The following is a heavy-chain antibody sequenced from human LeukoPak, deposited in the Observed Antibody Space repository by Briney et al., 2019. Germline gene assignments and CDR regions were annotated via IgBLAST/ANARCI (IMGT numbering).Heavy chain of an antibody. CDR2: ISSSSHI. J-gene: IGHJ4*02. Sequence: PGGSLRLSCAASGFTFSSYSMNWVRQAPGKGLEWVSSISSSSHIYYADSVKGRFTISRDNAKNSLYLQMNSLRAEDTAVYYCARRPGIAAAGTRGDFDYWGQGTLVTVSS. CDR3: ARRPGIAAAGTRGDFDY. V-gene: IGHV3-21*01. D-gene: IGHD6-13*01. CDR1: GFTFSSYS.